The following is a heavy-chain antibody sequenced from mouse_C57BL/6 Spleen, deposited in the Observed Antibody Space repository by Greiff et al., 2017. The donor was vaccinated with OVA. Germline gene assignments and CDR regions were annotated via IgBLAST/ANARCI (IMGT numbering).Heavy chain of an antibody. CDR3: ARVVGDD. D-gene: IGHD1-1*01. V-gene: IGHV1-9*01. CDR1: GYTFTGYW. CDR2: ILPGSGST. J-gene: IGHJ2*01. Sequence: VQLQQSGAELMKPGASVKLSCKATGYTFTGYWIEWVKQRPGHGLEWIGEILPGSGSTNYNEKFKCKATFTADTSSHTTYMQLSSLTTEDSASYYCARVVGDDWGKGTTLTVSS.